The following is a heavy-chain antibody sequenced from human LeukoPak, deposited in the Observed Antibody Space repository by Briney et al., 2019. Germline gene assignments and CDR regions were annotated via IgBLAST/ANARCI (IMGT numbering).Heavy chain of an antibody. J-gene: IGHJ4*02. D-gene: IGHD5-18*01. CDR2: ISGDGGST. CDR1: GFTFSSYW. CDR3: AKDKRKRGGYSYGYGY. Sequence: PGGSLRLSCAASGFTFSSYWMSWVRQAPGKGLEWVSLISGDGGSTYYADSVKGRFTISRDNSKNSLYLQMNSLRTEDTALYYCAKDKRKRGGYSYGYGYWGQGTLVTVSS. V-gene: IGHV3-43*02.